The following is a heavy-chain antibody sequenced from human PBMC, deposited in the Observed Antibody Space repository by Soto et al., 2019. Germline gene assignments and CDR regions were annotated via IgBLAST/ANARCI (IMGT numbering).Heavy chain of an antibody. J-gene: IGHJ6*03. CDR1: GFTFSSNA. CDR3: ARYGAAVPALWYYYLVV. D-gene: IGHD6-25*01. V-gene: IGHV3-23*01. CDR2: ITGSGDEA. Sequence: EVQLLESGGGLVQPGGSLRLSCAASGFTFSSNAMTWVRQAPVKGLEWVSTITGSGDEAWYSDSVRGRFTSSRDNSKNTLYLQMNSLRAEDSAVYYCARYGAAVPALWYYYLVVWGRGTTVTVSS.